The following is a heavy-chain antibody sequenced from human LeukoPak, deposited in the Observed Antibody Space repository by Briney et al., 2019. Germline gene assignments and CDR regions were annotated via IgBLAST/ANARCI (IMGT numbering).Heavy chain of an antibody. CDR2: ISSSSSYI. D-gene: IGHD3-22*01. CDR1: GFTFSSYS. CDR3: AREWLYYYDSSGYYYGSEYFQH. Sequence: GGSLRLSCAASGFTFSSYSMNWVRQAPGKGLEWVSSISSSSSYIYYADSVKGRFTISRDNAKNSLYLQMNRLRAEDTAVYYCAREWLYYYDSSGYYYGSEYFQHWGQGTLVTVSS. V-gene: IGHV3-21*01. J-gene: IGHJ1*01.